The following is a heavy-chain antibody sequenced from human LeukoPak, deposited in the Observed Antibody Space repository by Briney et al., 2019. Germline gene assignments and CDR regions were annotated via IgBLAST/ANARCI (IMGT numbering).Heavy chain of an antibody. CDR3: ARDSSWY. CDR1: VYTFTGYY. CDR2: INSNSGGK. V-gene: IGHV1-2*02. Sequence: ASEKVSCKPSVYTFTGYYMHWVRQAPGPGLEWMGWINSNSGGKNYAQKFQGRVTMTRDTSISTAYMELSSLRSDDTAVYYCARDSSWYWDQGTLVTVSS. J-gene: IGHJ4*02.